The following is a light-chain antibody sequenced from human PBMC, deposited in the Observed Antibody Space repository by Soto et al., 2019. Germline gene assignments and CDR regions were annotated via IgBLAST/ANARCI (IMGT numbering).Light chain of an antibody. CDR3: QSFDSHVLGLL. Sequence: QSVLTQPPSVTGAPGQRVTISCSGSNSSIGAGHHLNWYQQFPGSAPKLLIYSNAARPSGVPDRFSGSKSGTSASLAITGLQAEDEADYYCQSFDSHVLGLLFGVGTKLTVL. V-gene: IGLV1-40*01. CDR1: NSSIGAGHH. J-gene: IGLJ2*01. CDR2: SNA.